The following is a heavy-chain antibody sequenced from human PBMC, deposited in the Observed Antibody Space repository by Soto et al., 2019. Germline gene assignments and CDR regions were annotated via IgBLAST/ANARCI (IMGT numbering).Heavy chain of an antibody. Sequence: SETLSLTCSVSGYSVSSSDYYWAWIRQPPGKGLEWIGSMLYSGLTNYNPSLETRVTISVDTSKNQFSLNLTSVTAADTAVYYCARATDDYGDAYDVWGQGTSVTVSS. J-gene: IGHJ3*01. CDR3: ARATDDYGDAYDV. CDR2: MLYSGLT. V-gene: IGHV4-39*07. D-gene: IGHD4-17*01. CDR1: GYSVSSSDYY.